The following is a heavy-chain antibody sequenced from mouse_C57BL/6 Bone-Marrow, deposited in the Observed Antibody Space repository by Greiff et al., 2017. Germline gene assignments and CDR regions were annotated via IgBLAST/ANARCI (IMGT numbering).Heavy chain of an antibody. CDR2: IYTTSGRT. V-gene: IGHV1-55*01. J-gene: IGHJ2*01. D-gene: IGHD4-1*01. CDR3: ARSGPLGRSFDY. Sequence: VQLQQPGAELVKPGASVKMSCKASGYNFTSYWITWVKQRPGQGLEWMGDIYTTSGRTNYNEKFKSKAILTVDTSSNTAYMQLSSLTSEDSAVFYCARSGPLGRSFDYWGQGTTLTGSS. CDR1: GYNFTSYW.